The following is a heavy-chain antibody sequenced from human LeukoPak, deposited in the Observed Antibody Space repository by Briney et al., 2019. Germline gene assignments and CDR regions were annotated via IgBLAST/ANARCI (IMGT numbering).Heavy chain of an antibody. J-gene: IGHJ4*02. CDR1: GFTFSDFW. D-gene: IGHD5-24*01. CDR3: TRVGYIDEGIDY. Sequence: GGSLRLSCAASGFTFSDFWMTWVRQAPGKGLEWVANIKQDGSKKSYVDSVKGRFTISRDNDKNSLYLQMNSLRAEDTAIYYCTRVGYIDEGIDYWGQGTLVTVSS. CDR2: IKQDGSKK. V-gene: IGHV3-7*04.